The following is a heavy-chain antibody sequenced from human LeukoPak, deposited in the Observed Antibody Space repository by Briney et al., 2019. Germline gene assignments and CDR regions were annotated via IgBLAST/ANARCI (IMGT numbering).Heavy chain of an antibody. CDR1: GYTFTSYY. D-gene: IGHD3-3*01. CDR3: AKVEWRGYFDY. Sequence: ASVKVSCKASGYTFTSYYMHWVRQAPGQGLEWMGIINPSGGSTSYAQKFQGRVTMTRDTSTSTVYMELSSLRSEDTAVCYCAKVEWRGYFDYWGQGTLVTVSS. CDR2: INPSGGST. V-gene: IGHV1-46*01. J-gene: IGHJ4*02.